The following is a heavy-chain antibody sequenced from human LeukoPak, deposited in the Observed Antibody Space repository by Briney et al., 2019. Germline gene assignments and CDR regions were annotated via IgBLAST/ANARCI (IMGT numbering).Heavy chain of an antibody. V-gene: IGHV1-69*04. CDR2: IIPILGIA. Sequence: GASVKVSCKASGGTFSSYAISWVRQAPGQGLEWMGRIIPILGIANYAQKFQGRVTITADKSTSTAYMELSSLRSEDTAVYYCAASIVGAAIFDYWGQGTLVTVSS. D-gene: IGHD1-26*01. CDR3: AASIVGAAIFDY. J-gene: IGHJ4*02. CDR1: GGTFSSYA.